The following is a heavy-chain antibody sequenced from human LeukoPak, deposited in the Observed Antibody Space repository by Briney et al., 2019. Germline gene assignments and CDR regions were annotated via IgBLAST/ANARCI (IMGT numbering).Heavy chain of an antibody. CDR2: IYTSGST. CDR1: GGSISSGSYY. V-gene: IGHV4-61*02. Sequence: SHARSLTGTGSGGSISSGSYYWSAIRQPAGKGREWIGRIYTSGSTNHNPSLKSRVTISVPTSKNQFTLTLSSVTAADAAVYYCARATRRDGYNYNYWGQATLVTVSS. D-gene: IGHD5-24*01. J-gene: IGHJ4*02. CDR3: ARATRRDGYNYNY.